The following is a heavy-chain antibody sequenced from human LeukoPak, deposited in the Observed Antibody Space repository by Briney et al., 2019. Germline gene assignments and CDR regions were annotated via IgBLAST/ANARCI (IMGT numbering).Heavy chain of an antibody. D-gene: IGHD7-27*01. J-gene: IGHJ4*02. CDR2: MSPKSGNT. CDR3: TRGPPNWGYDF. V-gene: IGHV1-8*01. CDR1: GYTFVSYD. Sequence: ASVKVSCKASGYTFVSYDINWVRQATGQGPEWMGWMSPKSGNTGYTQKFQGRVTMTRDTSINTAYMELSGLISEDTAVYYCTRGPPNWGYDFWGQGTLVTVSS.